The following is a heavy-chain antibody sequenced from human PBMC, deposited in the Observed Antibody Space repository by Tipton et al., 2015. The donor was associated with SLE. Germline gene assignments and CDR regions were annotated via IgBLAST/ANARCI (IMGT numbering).Heavy chain of an antibody. J-gene: IGHJ4*02. CDR1: GGSFSGYY. Sequence: LRLSCAVYGGSFSGYYWSWIRQPPGKGLEWIGEINHSGSTNYNPSLKSRVTISVDTSKNQFSLKLSSVTAADTAVYYCARGPDGSSWSGYYFDYWGQGTLVTVSS. V-gene: IGHV4-34*01. D-gene: IGHD6-13*01. CDR3: ARGPDGSSWSGYYFDY. CDR2: INHSGST.